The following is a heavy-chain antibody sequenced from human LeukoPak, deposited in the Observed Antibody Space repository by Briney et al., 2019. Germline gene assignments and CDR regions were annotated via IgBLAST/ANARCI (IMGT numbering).Heavy chain of an antibody. V-gene: IGHV3-23*01. Sequence: PSETLSLTCTVSGGSISNYYWSWIRQPPGKGLEWVSAISGSGGSTYYADSVKGRFTISRDNSKNTLYLQMNSLRAEDTAVYYCAKGESIDYWGQGTLVTVSS. CDR1: GGSISNYY. J-gene: IGHJ4*02. CDR2: ISGSGGST. CDR3: AKGESIDY.